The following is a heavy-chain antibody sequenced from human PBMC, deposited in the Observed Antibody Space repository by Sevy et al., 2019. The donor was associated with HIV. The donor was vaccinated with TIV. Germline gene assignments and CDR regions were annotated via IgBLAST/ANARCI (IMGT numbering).Heavy chain of an antibody. J-gene: IGHJ4*02. CDR3: ARDRRYSRYLLVY. D-gene: IGHD6-13*01. Sequence: ASVKVSCKASGYTFASYGISWVRQAPGQGLEWMGWMSAHNGNTNCAQKLQGRVTMTTDTSTSTAYMELRSLRSDDTAVYYSARDRRYSRYLLVYWGQGTLVTVSS. V-gene: IGHV1-18*01. CDR2: MSAHNGNT. CDR1: GYTFASYG.